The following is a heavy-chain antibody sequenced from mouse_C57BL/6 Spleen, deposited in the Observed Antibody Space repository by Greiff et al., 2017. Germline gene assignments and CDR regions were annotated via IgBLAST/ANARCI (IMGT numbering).Heavy chain of an antibody. CDR2: IDPETGGT. CDR1: GYTFTDYE. V-gene: IGHV1-15*01. D-gene: IGHD1-1*02. Sequence: QVQLQQSGAELVRPGASVTLSCKASGYTFTDYEMHWVKQTPVHGLEWIGAIDPETGGTAYNQKFKGKAILTADKSSSAAYMELRSLTSEDSAVXYCTRVGFAYWGQGTLVTVSA. CDR3: TRVGFAY. J-gene: IGHJ3*01.